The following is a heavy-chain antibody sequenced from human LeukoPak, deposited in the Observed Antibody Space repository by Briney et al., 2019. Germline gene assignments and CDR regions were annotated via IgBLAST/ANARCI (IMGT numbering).Heavy chain of an antibody. D-gene: IGHD4-17*01. J-gene: IGHJ3*02. CDR2: IIPIFGTA. CDR3: ARDPSTVTTSDAFDI. Sequence: SVTVSCKASGGTFSSYAISWVRQAPGQGLEWMGGIIPIFGTANYAQKFQGRVTITADESASTAYMELSSLRSEDTAVYYCARDPSTVTTSDAFDIWGQGTMVTVSS. V-gene: IGHV1-69*13. CDR1: GGTFSSYA.